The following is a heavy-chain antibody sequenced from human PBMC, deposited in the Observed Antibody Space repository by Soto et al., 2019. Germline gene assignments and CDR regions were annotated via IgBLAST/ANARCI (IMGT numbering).Heavy chain of an antibody. CDR2: IIPIFGTA. CDR3: ARDGGRHSGGIDY. Sequence: ASVKVFCKASGYTFTSYDINWVRQAPGQGLEWMGEIIPIFGTANYAQKFQGRVTITADESTSTAYMELSSLRSEDTAVYYCARDGGRHSGGIDYWGQGTLVTVSS. CDR1: GYTFTSYD. J-gene: IGHJ4*02. V-gene: IGHV1-69*13. D-gene: IGHD1-26*01.